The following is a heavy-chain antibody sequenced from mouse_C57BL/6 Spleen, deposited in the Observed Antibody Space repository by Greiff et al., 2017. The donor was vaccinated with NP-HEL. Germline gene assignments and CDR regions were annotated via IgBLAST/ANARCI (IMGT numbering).Heavy chain of an antibody. CDR2: IYPRSGNT. D-gene: IGHD1-1*01. CDR3: ARHGYYYGSSYGFDY. Sequence: QVQLQQSGAELARPGASVKLSCKASGYTFTSYGISWVKQRTGQGLEWIGEIYPRSGNTYYNEKFKGKATLTADKSSSTAYMELRSLTSEDSAVYFCARHGYYYGSSYGFDYWGQGTTLTVSS. J-gene: IGHJ2*01. V-gene: IGHV1-81*01. CDR1: GYTFTSYG.